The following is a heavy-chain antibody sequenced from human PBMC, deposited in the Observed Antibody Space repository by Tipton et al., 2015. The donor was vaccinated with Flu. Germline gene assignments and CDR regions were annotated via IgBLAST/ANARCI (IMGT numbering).Heavy chain of an antibody. J-gene: IGHJ4*01. CDR1: GFIFNSYE. D-gene: IGHD2-2*01. CDR3: ATDKRVTSPDSSYYFDS. V-gene: IGHV3-48*03. CDR2: VGVSGRTT. Sequence: SLRLSCVASGFIFNSYEMNWVRQAPGKGLEWISYVGVSGRTTKYADSVKGRFTISRDSSKNTLHLQMNSLRPEDTAMYYCATDKRVTSPDSSYYFDSWGHGTLVTVSS.